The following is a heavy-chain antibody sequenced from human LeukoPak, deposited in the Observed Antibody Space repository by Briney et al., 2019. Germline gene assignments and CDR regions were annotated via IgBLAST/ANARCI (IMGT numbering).Heavy chain of an antibody. V-gene: IGHV3-7*03. Sequence: PGGSLRLSCAASGFTFSSYWMSWVRQAPGKGLEWVANIKQDGSEKYYVDSVKGRFTISRDNAKNSLYLQMNSLRVEDTALYYCGKDMKAGGLDYWGQGILVSVSS. CDR2: IKQDGSEK. CDR3: GKDMKAGGLDY. CDR1: GFTFSSYW. J-gene: IGHJ4*02. D-gene: IGHD3-10*01.